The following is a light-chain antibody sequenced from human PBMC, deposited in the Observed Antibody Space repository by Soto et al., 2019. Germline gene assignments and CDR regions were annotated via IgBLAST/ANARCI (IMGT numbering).Light chain of an antibody. CDR3: SSYAGSSSWV. CDR1: SSDVGGYDY. Sequence: QSALTQPPSASGSPGQSVTISCTGTSSDVGGYDYVSWYQQHPGKAPKVIIYEVSKRPSGVPDRFSGSKSGNSASLTVSGLQAEDEADYYCSSYAGSSSWVLGGGTKVTVL. J-gene: IGLJ3*02. CDR2: EVS. V-gene: IGLV2-8*01.